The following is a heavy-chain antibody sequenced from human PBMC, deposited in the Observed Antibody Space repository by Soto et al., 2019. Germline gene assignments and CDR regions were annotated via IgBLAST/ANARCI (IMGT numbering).Heavy chain of an antibody. V-gene: IGHV4-4*07. Sequence: SETLSLTCTVSGASISGFYWSWIRKSAGRGLEWIGRIYATGTTDYNPSLKSRVMMSVDTSKKQFSLKLRSVTAADTAVYYCVRDGTKTLRDWFDPWGQGISVTVSS. CDR3: VRDGTKTLRDWFDP. J-gene: IGHJ5*02. CDR1: GASISGFY. CDR2: IYATGTT. D-gene: IGHD1-1*01.